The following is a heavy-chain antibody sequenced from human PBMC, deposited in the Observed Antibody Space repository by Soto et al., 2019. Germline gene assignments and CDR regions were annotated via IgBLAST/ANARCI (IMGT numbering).Heavy chain of an antibody. CDR1: LASISSYY. D-gene: IGHD7-27*01. V-gene: IGHV4-59*12. Sequence: PSETRSLTGTVSLASISSYYWSWIRQPPGKGLEWIGYIYYSGITDYNPSLKSRVTISVDRSKNQFSLKLSSVTAADTAVYYCARVPGLWGQGTLVPVS. CDR3: ARVPGL. J-gene: IGHJ4*02. CDR2: IYYSGIT.